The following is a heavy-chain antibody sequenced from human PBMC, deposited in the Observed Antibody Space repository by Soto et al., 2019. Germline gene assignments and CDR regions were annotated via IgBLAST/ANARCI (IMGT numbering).Heavy chain of an antibody. D-gene: IGHD3-10*01. V-gene: IGHV4-34*01. Sequence: SETLSLTCAVYGGSFSGYYWSWIRQPPGKGLEWIGEINHSGSTNYNPSLKSRVTISVDTSKNQFSLKLSSVTAADTDVYYCARGGRLRYSYIPHYGSGSPFREYYFDYWGQGTLVTVSS. CDR2: INHSGST. J-gene: IGHJ4*02. CDR3: ARGGRLRYSYIPHYGSGSPFREYYFDY. CDR1: GGSFSGYY.